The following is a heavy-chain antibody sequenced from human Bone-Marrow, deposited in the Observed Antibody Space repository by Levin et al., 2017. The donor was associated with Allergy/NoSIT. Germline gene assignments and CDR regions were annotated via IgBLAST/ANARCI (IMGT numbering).Heavy chain of an antibody. Sequence: GESLKISCKASGYTFIGYYMHWVRQAPGRGLEWMGWINPDNGDTYYAEKFQGRIAMIRDTSINTVYMELSRLTSDDTAVYFCARGVGRTRIQARFFCWFDPWGQGTLVSVSS. J-gene: IGHJ5*02. CDR1: GYTFIGYY. CDR2: INPDNGDT. V-gene: IGHV1-2*02. D-gene: IGHD6-6*01. CDR3: ARGVGRTRIQARFFCWFDP.